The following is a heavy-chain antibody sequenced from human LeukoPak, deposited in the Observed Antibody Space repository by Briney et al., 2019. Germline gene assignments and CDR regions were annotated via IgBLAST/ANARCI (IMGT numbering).Heavy chain of an antibody. V-gene: IGHV4-34*01. CDR3: ARGGIAVAGRPLDY. Sequence: PSETLSLTCAVYGGSFSGYYWSWIRQPPGKGLEWIGEINHSGSTNYNPSLKSRVTISVDTSKNQFSLKLSSVTAADTAVYYRARGGIAVAGRPLDYWGQGTLVTVSS. J-gene: IGHJ4*02. CDR1: GGSFSGYY. D-gene: IGHD6-19*01. CDR2: INHSGST.